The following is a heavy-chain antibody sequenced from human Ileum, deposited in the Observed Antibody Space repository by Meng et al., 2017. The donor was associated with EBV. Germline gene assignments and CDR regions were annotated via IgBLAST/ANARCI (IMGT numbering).Heavy chain of an antibody. Sequence: QLHLQESGPGLVTPSGTLSLTCTVSSGSIRSTNWRSWVRQSPGKGLEWSGEINHSGSTNYKPSLKSRVTISVDTSKNQFSLRLSSVTAADSAVYFCARGGPFHCWGQGTLVTVAS. CDR1: SGSIRSTNW. CDR2: INHSGST. CDR3: ARGGPFHC. D-gene: IGHD3-16*01. J-gene: IGHJ4*02. V-gene: IGHV4-4*02.